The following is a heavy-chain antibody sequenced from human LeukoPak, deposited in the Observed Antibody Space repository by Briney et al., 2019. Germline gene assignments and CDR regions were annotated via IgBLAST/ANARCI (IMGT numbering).Heavy chain of an antibody. V-gene: IGHV1-69*05. D-gene: IGHD1-7*01. CDR2: IIPIFGTA. CDR3: ARGGGSITGTTGYFDY. J-gene: IGHJ4*02. CDR1: GGTFSSYA. Sequence: SVKVSCKASGGTFSSYAISWVRQAPGQGLEWMGGIIPIFGTANYAQEFQGRVTITTDESTSTAYMELSSLRSEDTAVYYCARGGGSITGTTGYFDYWGQGTLVTVSS.